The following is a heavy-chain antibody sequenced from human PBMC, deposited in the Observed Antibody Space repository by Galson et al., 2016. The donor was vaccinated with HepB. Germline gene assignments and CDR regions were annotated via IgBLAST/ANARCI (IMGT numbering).Heavy chain of an antibody. D-gene: IGHD2-8*01. Sequence: SLRLSCAGSGLTFSNNWMTWVRQAPGRGLEWVAYINQDGSNKAYVGSVKGRFTVSRDNAKNSLYLQMNSLRVEDTAVYYCAVYGNTRPSRSFGPWGQGTLATVSS. CDR1: GLTFSNNW. CDR2: INQDGSNK. V-gene: IGHV3-7*03. J-gene: IGHJ5*02. CDR3: AVYGNTRPSRSFGP.